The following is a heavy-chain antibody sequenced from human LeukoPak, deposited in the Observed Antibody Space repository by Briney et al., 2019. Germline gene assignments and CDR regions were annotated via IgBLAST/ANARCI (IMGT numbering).Heavy chain of an antibody. CDR3: ARGIVVVPASYYYYYYGMDV. Sequence: SETLSLTCAVYGGSFSGYYWSWIRQPPGKGLEWIGEINDSGSTNYNPSLKSRVTISVDTSKNQFSLKLSSVTAADTAVYYCARGIVVVPASYYYYYYGMDVWGQGTTVTVSS. CDR1: GGSFSGYY. V-gene: IGHV4-34*01. CDR2: INDSGST. J-gene: IGHJ6*02. D-gene: IGHD2-2*01.